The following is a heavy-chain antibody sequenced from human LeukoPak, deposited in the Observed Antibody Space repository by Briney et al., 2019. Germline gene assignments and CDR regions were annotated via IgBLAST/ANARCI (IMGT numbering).Heavy chain of an antibody. V-gene: IGHV3-7*01. Sequence: GGSLRLSCAASGFTFSTYWMNWYRQAPGKGLEWVGNINQDASEINYVDSVRGRFTISRDNAKNSLHLQMNSLRAEDTAVYYCARDRGGSYSAIDYWGQGTLVTVSS. CDR3: ARDRGGSYSAIDY. D-gene: IGHD1-26*01. J-gene: IGHJ4*02. CDR1: GFTFSTYW. CDR2: INQDASEI.